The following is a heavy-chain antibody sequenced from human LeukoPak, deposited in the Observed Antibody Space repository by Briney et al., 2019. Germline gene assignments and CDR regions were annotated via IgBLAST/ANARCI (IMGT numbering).Heavy chain of an antibody. Sequence: SETLSLTCTVSGYSIGSGYYWGWIRQPPGKGLEWIGSIYQSGHTSYNPSLKSRVTISVDTSKNQFSLKLSSVTAADTAVYYCARHGGGYYYDSSGHFDDWGQGTLATVSS. J-gene: IGHJ4*02. V-gene: IGHV4-38-2*02. CDR2: IYQSGHT. CDR1: GYSIGSGYY. D-gene: IGHD3-22*01. CDR3: ARHGGGYYYDSSGHFDD.